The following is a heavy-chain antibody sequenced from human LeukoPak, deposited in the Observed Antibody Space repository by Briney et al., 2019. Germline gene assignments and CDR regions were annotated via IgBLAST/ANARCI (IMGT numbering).Heavy chain of an antibody. CDR2: ISSTGGST. CDR1: GFTSSSYA. J-gene: IGHJ3*02. Sequence: GRSLSLSCSVSGFTSSSYAMHSVRQAPGKGLEYFSAISSTGGSTYYAASVKGRFTIPRDNSKNTMYLQLSSLRSQDRTVSCFARFGSSTWYKGAFDIWGQGTMVTVAS. D-gene: IGHD1-1*01. CDR3: ARFGSSTWYKGAFDI. V-gene: IGHV3-64D*06.